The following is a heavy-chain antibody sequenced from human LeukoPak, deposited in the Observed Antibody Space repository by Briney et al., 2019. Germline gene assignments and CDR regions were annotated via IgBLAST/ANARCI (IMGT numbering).Heavy chain of an antibody. CDR1: GFTFSSYA. CDR3: AKDGRHGLGASTYYYYMDV. V-gene: IGHV3-23*01. D-gene: IGHD1-26*01. J-gene: IGHJ6*03. CDR2: ISGSGGST. Sequence: PGGSLRLSCAASGFTFSSYAMSWVRQAPGKGLEWVSAISGSGGSTYYADSVKGRFTISRNNSKNTLYLQMDSLRAEDTAVYYCAKDGRHGLGASTYYYYMDVWGKGTTVTVSS.